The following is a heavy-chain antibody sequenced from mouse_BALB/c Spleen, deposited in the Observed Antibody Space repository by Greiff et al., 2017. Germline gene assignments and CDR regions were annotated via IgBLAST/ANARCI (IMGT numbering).Heavy chain of an antibody. CDR3: TWAYWDDDYAMDY. J-gene: IGHJ4*01. D-gene: IGHD4-1*01. CDR1: GFTFSNYW. CDR2: IRLKSNNYAT. Sequence: DVQLVESGGGLVQPGGSMKLSCVASGFTFSNYWMNWVRQSPEKGLEWVAEIRLKSNNYATHYAESVKGRFTISRDDSKSSVYLQMNNLRAEDTGIYYCTWAYWDDDYAMDYWGQGTSVTVSS. V-gene: IGHV6-6*02.